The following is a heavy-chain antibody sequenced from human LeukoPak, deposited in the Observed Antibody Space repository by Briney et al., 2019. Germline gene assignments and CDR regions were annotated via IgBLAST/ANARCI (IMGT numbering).Heavy chain of an antibody. Sequence: PGGSLRLSCAASGVTFSSYSMNWVRQAPGKGLEWVSSISRSSSYIYYADSMKGRFTISRDNAKNSLYLQMNSLRAEDTAVYYCARENSWYAFDIWGQGTMVTVSS. D-gene: IGHD6-13*01. V-gene: IGHV3-21*01. CDR1: GVTFSSYS. CDR3: ARENSWYAFDI. CDR2: ISRSSSYI. J-gene: IGHJ3*02.